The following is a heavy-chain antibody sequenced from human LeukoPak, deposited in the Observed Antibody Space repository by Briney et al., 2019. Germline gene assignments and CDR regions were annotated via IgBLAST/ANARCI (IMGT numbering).Heavy chain of an antibody. Sequence: GGSLRLSCAASGFTFSSYGMHWVRQAPGKGLEWVAFIRYDGSNKYYADSVKGRFTISRDNSKNTLYLQMNSLKTEDTAVYYCTRLGAYYDILTGQAHWGQGTLVTVSS. CDR3: TRLGAYYDILTGQAH. CDR1: GFTFSSYG. D-gene: IGHD3-9*01. V-gene: IGHV3-30*02. J-gene: IGHJ4*02. CDR2: IRYDGSNK.